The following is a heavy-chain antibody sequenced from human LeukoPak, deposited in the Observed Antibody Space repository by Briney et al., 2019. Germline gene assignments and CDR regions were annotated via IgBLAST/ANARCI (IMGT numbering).Heavy chain of an antibody. Sequence: ASVKVSCKVSGYTLTELSMHWVRQAPGKGLEWMGGFDPEDGETIYAQKFQGRVTMTEDTSTDTAYMELSSLRSEDTAVYYCAIGLVGSGSYIPYGMDVWGQGTMVTVSS. CDR3: AIGLVGSGSYIPYGMDV. CDR1: GYTLTELS. D-gene: IGHD3-10*01. V-gene: IGHV1-24*01. J-gene: IGHJ6*02. CDR2: FDPEDGET.